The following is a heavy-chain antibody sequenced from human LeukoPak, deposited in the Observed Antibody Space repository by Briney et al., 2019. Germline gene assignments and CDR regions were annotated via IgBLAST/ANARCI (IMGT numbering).Heavy chain of an antibody. CDR2: IKQDGSEK. CDR1: AFTFSSYA. J-gene: IGHJ4*02. Sequence: GGSLRLSCAASAFTFSSYAMSWVRQAPGKGLEWVANIKQDGSEKYYVDSVKGRFTISRDNAKNSLYLQMNSLRAEDTTVYYCARGGFRDIVVVVAARVYPPDYWGQGTLVTVSS. CDR3: ARGGFRDIVVVVAARVYPPDY. D-gene: IGHD2-15*01. V-gene: IGHV3-7*01.